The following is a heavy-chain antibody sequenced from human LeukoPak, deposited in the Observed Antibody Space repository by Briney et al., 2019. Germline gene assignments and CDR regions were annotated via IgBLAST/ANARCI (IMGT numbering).Heavy chain of an antibody. D-gene: IGHD2-2*02. CDR1: EFTFSSYG. CDR2: ISYDGSNK. V-gene: IGHV3-30*03. Sequence: PGGSLRLSCAASEFTFSSYGMHWVRQAPGKGLEWVAVISYDGSNKYYADSVKGRFTISRDNSKNTLYLQMNSLRAEDTAVYYCATCSTSCYTDGYTFFDAFDIWGQGTMVTVSS. CDR3: ATCSTSCYTDGYTFFDAFDI. J-gene: IGHJ3*02.